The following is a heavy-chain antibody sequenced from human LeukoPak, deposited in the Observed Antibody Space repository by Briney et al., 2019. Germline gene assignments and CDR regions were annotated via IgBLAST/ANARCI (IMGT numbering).Heavy chain of an antibody. CDR3: ARDFTARGVIIGTFDI. J-gene: IGHJ3*02. V-gene: IGHV3-33*08. CDR1: GYSFSNYW. CDR2: IWYDGSNK. Sequence: GESLKISCEGSGYSFSNYWIGWVRQAPGKGLEWVAVIWYDGSNKYYADSVKGRFTVSRDNSKNTLYLQMNSLRAEDTAVYYCARDFTARGVIIGTFDIWGQGTMVTVSS. D-gene: IGHD3-10*01.